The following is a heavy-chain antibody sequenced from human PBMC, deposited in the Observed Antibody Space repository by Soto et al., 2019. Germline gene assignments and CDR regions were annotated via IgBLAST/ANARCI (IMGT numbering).Heavy chain of an antibody. D-gene: IGHD3-16*02. V-gene: IGHV3-23*01. CDR1: GFTFSSYA. CDR2: ISGGGGST. J-gene: IGHJ5*02. Sequence: EVQLLESGGGLVQPGGSLRLSCAASGFTFSSYAMSWVRLAPGKGLEWVSAISGGGGSTYYADSVKGRFTISRDNSKNGLYLQMNSLGAEDTAVYYCAKDSMITFGGVIVEPYNWFDPWGQGTLVTVSS. CDR3: AKDSMITFGGVIVEPYNWFDP.